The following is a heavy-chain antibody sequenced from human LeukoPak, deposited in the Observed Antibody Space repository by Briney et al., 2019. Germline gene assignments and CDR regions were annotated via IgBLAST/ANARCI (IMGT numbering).Heavy chain of an antibody. V-gene: IGHV3-23*01. CDR1: GFTFSSYA. CDR3: AKSRPMAYYFDH. Sequence: GGSLRLSCAASGFTFSSYAMSWVRQAPGRGLEWVSAISGSSGSTYYADSVKGRFTISRDNSRNTLYLQMNSLRADDTAVYYCAKSRPMAYYFDHWGQGTLVTVSS. CDR2: ISGSSGST. J-gene: IGHJ4*02. D-gene: IGHD5-24*01.